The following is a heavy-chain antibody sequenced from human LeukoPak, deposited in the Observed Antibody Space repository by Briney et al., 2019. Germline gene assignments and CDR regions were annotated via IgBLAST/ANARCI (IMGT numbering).Heavy chain of an antibody. J-gene: IGHJ4*02. V-gene: IGHV3-21*01. Sequence: PGGSLRLSCAASGFTFSSYEMNWVRQAPGKGLEWVSCISSSSSHIFYADSLKGRFTFSRDNVRNSVHLQMNSLRVDDTAVYYCARDLGGYGYFDFWGQGILVTVSS. D-gene: IGHD5-12*01. CDR3: ARDLGGYGYFDF. CDR2: ISSSSSHI. CDR1: GFTFSSYE.